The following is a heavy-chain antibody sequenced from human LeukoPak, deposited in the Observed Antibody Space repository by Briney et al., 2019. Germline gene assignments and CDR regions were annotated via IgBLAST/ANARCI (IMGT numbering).Heavy chain of an antibody. V-gene: IGHV3-33*01. CDR2: MWYDGCNK. D-gene: IGHD2-2*01. J-gene: IGHJ6*04. CDR1: GFTFSSYG. Sequence: GGSLRLSCAASGFTFSSYGMHWVRQAPGKGLEWVAVMWYDGCNKYYADSVKGRFTISRDNSKNTLYLQMNSLRAEDTAVYYCARGDIVVVPAAQIYYYYGMDVWGKGTTVTVSS. CDR3: ARGDIVVVPAAQIYYYYGMDV.